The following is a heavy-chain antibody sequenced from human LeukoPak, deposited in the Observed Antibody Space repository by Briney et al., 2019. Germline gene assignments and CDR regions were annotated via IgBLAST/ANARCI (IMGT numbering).Heavy chain of an antibody. Sequence: GGSLRLSCAASGFPFSDYAMTWVRQAPGKGLEWVAAISPSASHRYYADFVGGRYTISRDNSKSTLDLQMSSLRAEDTAVYYCVKDRFGSFDPWGQGTLVTVSS. CDR1: GFPFSDYA. CDR2: ISPSASHR. CDR3: VKDRFGSFDP. V-gene: IGHV3-23*01. J-gene: IGHJ5*02. D-gene: IGHD5-18*01.